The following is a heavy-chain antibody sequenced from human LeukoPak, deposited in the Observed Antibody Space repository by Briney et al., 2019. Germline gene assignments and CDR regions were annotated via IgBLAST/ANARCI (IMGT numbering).Heavy chain of an antibody. J-gene: IGHJ6*03. CDR1: GFTFDDYG. D-gene: IGHD3-9*01. CDR2: INWNGGTT. Sequence: GGSLRLSCAASGFTFDDYGMSWVRQAPGKGLEWVSGINWNGGTTGYADSVKGRFTISRDNAKNSLYLQMNSLRAEDTAVYYCARADYDILTGYLEGNYYYYYMDVWGKGTTVTVSS. CDR3: ARADYDILTGYLEGNYYYYYMDV. V-gene: IGHV3-20*04.